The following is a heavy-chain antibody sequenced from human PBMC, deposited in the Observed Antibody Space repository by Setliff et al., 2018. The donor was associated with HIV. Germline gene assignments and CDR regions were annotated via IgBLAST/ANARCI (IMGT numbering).Heavy chain of an antibody. J-gene: IGHJ4*02. Sequence: SETLSLTCTVSGGSISGGGYYWSWIRQHPGKGLDWIGNIYYIGNTDYNPSLKSRVTISIDTSKNQFSLKLSSVTAADTAVYYCARQGNIVVVTSFDYWGQGTLVTVSS. CDR2: IYYIGNT. D-gene: IGHD2-21*02. V-gene: IGHV4-31*03. CDR3: ARQGNIVVVTSFDY. CDR1: GGSISGGGYY.